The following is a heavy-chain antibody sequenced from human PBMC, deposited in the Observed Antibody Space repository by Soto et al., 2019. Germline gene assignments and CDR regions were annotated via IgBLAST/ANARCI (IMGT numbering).Heavy chain of an antibody. J-gene: IGHJ5*02. CDR1: RFTFSNYG. CDR2: ISNSRSTI. V-gene: IGHV3-48*02. D-gene: IGHD3-10*01. Sequence: GGSLRLSCAASRFTFSNYGMNWVRQAPGKGLEWVSFISNSRSTIYYADSVKGRFTISRDNAKNSLYLEMNSLRDEDTAVYYCARGGWLGDSSLLNYFDPWGQGTLVTVSS. CDR3: ARGGWLGDSSLLNYFDP.